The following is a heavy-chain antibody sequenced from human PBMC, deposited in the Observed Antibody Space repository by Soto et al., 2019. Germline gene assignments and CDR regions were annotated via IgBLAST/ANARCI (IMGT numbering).Heavy chain of an antibody. J-gene: IGHJ4*02. CDR1: GFSLSTSGVG. CDR2: IYWDDDK. Sequence: QITLKESGPTLVKPTQPLTLTCTFSGFSLSTSGVGVGWIRQPPGKALEWLALIYWDDDKRYSPSLKSRLTITKDTSKNQVVLTMTNMDPVDTATYYCARRYIWGSYRYNYFDYWGQGTLVTVSS. D-gene: IGHD3-16*02. CDR3: ARRYIWGSYRYNYFDY. V-gene: IGHV2-5*02.